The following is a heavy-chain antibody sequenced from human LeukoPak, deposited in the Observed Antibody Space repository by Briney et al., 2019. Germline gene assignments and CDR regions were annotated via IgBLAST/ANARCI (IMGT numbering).Heavy chain of an antibody. D-gene: IGHD1-1*01. CDR1: GFTFSRHW. J-gene: IGHJ6*04. Sequence: PGGSLRLSCSASGFTFSRHWMHWVRQAPGKGLVWVSRIKGDQSDKNYADSGKGRFTFSRHNAKNTLYLQMNSLRAEDTAVYYCAREYKYDLDVWGKGTTVTVSS. CDR3: AREYKYDLDV. CDR2: IKGDQSDK. V-gene: IGHV3-74*01.